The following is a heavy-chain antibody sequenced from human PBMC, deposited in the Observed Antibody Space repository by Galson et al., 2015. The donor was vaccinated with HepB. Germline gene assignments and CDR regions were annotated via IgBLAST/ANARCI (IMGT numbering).Heavy chain of an antibody. D-gene: IGHD2-21*02. V-gene: IGHV6-1*01. CDR2: TYYRSKWHN. Sequence: CAISGDSVSSNSAAWNWIRQSPSRGLEWLGRTYYRSKWHNDYAVSVKSRITINPDTSKNQFSLQLSSVTPEDTAVYYCARGDCGGDCPPYFDYWGQGTLVTVSS. J-gene: IGHJ4*02. CDR1: GDSVSSNSAA. CDR3: ARGDCGGDCPPYFDY.